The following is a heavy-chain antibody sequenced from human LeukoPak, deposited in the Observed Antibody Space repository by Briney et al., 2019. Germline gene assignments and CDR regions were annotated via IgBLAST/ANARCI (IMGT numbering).Heavy chain of an antibody. D-gene: IGHD3-10*01. Sequence: SGRSLRLSCAASGFTFSSYGMHWDRQAPGKGLEWVAVISYDGSNKYYADSVKGRLTSSRDNSKNTLYLQMNSLRAEDTAVYYCAKDLWFGESAFDYWGQGTLVTVSS. J-gene: IGHJ4*02. V-gene: IGHV3-30*18. CDR3: AKDLWFGESAFDY. CDR1: GFTFSSYG. CDR2: ISYDGSNK.